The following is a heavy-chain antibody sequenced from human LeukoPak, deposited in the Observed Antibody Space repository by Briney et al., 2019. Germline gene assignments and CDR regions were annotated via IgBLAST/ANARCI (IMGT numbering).Heavy chain of an antibody. Sequence: GGSLRLSCAASGFTFSSYAIHWVRQAPGKGLERVAVISYDGSNKYYADSLKGRFTISRDNSKNTLYLQMNSLRAEDTAVYYCAIPGDYWGQGTLVTVSS. J-gene: IGHJ4*02. CDR3: AIPGDY. V-gene: IGHV3-30*04. CDR1: GFTFSSYA. CDR2: ISYDGSNK.